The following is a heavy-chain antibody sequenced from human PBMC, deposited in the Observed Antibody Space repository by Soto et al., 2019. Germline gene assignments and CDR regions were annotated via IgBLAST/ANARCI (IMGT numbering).Heavy chain of an antibody. CDR1: CGSISSSSYY. Sequence: PETLCLTYTVSCGSISSSSYYWGWIRQPPGKGLEWIGSIYYSGSTYYTPSLKSRVTISVDTSKNQFSPKLSSVNAADTAVYYCARHRRTLLPSLSTTWSFAPCCKGPLVT. D-gene: IGHD1-1*01. V-gene: IGHV4-39*01. CDR3: ARHRRTLLPSLSTTWSFAP. CDR2: IYYSGST. J-gene: IGHJ5*02.